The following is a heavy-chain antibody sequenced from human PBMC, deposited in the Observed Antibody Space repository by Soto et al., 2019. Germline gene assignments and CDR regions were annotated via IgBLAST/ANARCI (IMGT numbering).Heavy chain of an antibody. CDR2: ILYDGSNK. CDR1: GFTFSSYA. CDR3: ARGGELLRFLELLFSDDAFDI. D-gene: IGHD3-3*01. Sequence: QVQLVESGGGVVQPGRSLRLSCAASGFTFSSYAMHWVRQAPGKGLEWVAAILYDGSNKYYADSVKGRFTISRDNSKNTQYLQMNSLRAEDTAVDYCARGGELLRFLELLFSDDAFDIWGQGTMVTVSS. J-gene: IGHJ3*02. V-gene: IGHV3-30-3*01.